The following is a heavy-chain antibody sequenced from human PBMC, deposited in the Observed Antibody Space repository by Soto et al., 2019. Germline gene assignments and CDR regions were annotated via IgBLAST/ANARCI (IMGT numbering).Heavy chain of an antibody. V-gene: IGHV3-30*18. CDR2: ISYDGSNQ. J-gene: IGHJ4*02. CDR3: AKDQASGQGSFDS. CDR1: GFTFNIYG. Sequence: GESRRVSCAASGFTFNIYGIHWVRQAPDKGLEWVALISYDGSNQYYADSVKGRFTISRDNSKNTLFLQMNSLRADDTAVYYCAKDQASGQGSFDSWGQGTLVTVSS.